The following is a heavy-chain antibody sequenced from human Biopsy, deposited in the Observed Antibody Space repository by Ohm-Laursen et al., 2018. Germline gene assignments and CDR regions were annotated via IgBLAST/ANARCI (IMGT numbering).Heavy chain of an antibody. CDR1: GFTFTTYG. V-gene: IGHV3-30*18. Sequence: SLRLSCAASGFTFTTYGMHWVRQAPGKGLEWVAVISSDGSNKYYADSVKGRFTISRDNSKDTLYLQLNSLRAEDTAVYYCAKDGVAVGAGGDPYYYGMDVWGQGTTVTASS. CDR3: AKDGVAVGAGGDPYYYGMDV. D-gene: IGHD2-15*01. CDR2: ISSDGSNK. J-gene: IGHJ6*02.